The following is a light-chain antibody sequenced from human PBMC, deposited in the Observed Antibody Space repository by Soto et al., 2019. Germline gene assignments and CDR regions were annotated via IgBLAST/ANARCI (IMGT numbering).Light chain of an antibody. CDR2: GAS. V-gene: IGKV3-20*01. Sequence: EVVFTQSPGTLSLSPGERATLSCRTSQSASSSYLAWYQQKPGQAPRLLIYGASSRAPGIPDRFSGSGSGTDFTLTISRLEPEDFAVYYCQEYGTPRTFGQGTKV. CDR1: QSASSSY. J-gene: IGKJ1*01. CDR3: QEYGTPRT.